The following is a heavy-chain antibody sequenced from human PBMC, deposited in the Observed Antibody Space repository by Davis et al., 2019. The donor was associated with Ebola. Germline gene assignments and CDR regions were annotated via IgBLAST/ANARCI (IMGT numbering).Heavy chain of an antibody. CDR1: GFTFSSYS. V-gene: IGHV3-21*04. Sequence: PGGSLRLSCAASGFTFSSYSMNWVRQAPGKGLEWVSSISSSSSYIYYADSVKGRFTISRDNAKNSLYLQMNSLRAEDTAVYYCARVLYSYGYLDPWGQGTLVTVSS. CDR2: ISSSSSYI. CDR3: ARVLYSYGYLDP. D-gene: IGHD5-18*01. J-gene: IGHJ5*02.